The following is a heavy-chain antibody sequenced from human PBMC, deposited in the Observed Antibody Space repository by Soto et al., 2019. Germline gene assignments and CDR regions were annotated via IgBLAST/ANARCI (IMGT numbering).Heavy chain of an antibody. Sequence: EGSLRLSCAASGFTFSSYSMNWVRQAPGKGLDWVSSISSSSSYIYYADSVKGRFTISRDNAKNSLYLQMNSLRAEDTAVYYCARDSRIAVAAYYYYYGMDVWGQGTTVTVSS. CDR1: GFTFSSYS. J-gene: IGHJ6*02. CDR2: ISSSSSYI. D-gene: IGHD6-19*01. CDR3: ARDSRIAVAAYYYYYGMDV. V-gene: IGHV3-21*01.